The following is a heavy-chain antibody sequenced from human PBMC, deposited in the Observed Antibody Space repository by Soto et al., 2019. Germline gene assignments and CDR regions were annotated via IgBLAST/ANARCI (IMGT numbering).Heavy chain of an antibody. CDR3: AKGARDVDY. CDR1: GFTFSSQT. Sequence: VQLLESGGGLVQPGGSLRLSCAASGFTFSSQTMSWVHQAPGKGLEWVSVISSSGSTSYTDSVEGRFTISKDSSKNTLYLQLNSLRVEDTAVYYCAKGARDVDYWGQGTLVTVSS. V-gene: IGHV3-23*01. D-gene: IGHD5-12*01. J-gene: IGHJ4*02. CDR2: ISSSGST.